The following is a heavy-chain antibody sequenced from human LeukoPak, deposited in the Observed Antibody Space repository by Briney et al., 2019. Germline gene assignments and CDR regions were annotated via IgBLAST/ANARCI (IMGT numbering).Heavy chain of an antibody. D-gene: IGHD3-22*01. CDR3: ARESNSGYYLSY. CDR1: GFTVSSNY. V-gene: IGHV3-66*01. CDR2: IYSGGRT. Sequence: GGSLRLSCAASGFTVSSNYMSWVRQAPGTGLEWVSVIYSGGRTYYADSVKGRFSISRDNSKNTLYLQMNSLRAKDTPVYYCARESNSGYYLSYWGQGTLVTVSS. J-gene: IGHJ4*02.